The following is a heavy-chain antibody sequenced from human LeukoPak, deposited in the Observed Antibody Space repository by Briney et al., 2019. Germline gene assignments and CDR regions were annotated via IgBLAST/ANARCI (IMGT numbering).Heavy chain of an antibody. V-gene: IGHV3-74*01. CDR3: ARAPSESGGYYPEYFRH. D-gene: IGHD3-22*01. Sequence: GGSLRLSCAASGFTFSSYWMHWVRQAPGKGLVWASRIKSGGNTNYADSVKGRFTISRDNAKNTVSLQMNSLRAEDTGVYYCARAPSESGGYYPEYFRHWGQGTLVTVSS. CDR2: IKSGGNT. J-gene: IGHJ1*01. CDR1: GFTFSSYW.